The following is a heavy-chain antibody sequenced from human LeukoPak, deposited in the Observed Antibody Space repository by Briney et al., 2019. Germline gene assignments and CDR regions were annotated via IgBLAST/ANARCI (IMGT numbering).Heavy chain of an antibody. CDR3: ATGASNYYYYYMDV. CDR2: FDPEDGET. V-gene: IGHV1-24*01. D-gene: IGHD4-11*01. CDR1: GYTLTELS. Sequence: ASVKVSCKVSGYTLTELSMHWVRQAPGQGLEWMGGFDPEDGETIYAQKFQGRVTMTEDTSTDTAYMELSSLRSEDTAVYYCATGASNYYYYYMDVWGKGTTVTVSS. J-gene: IGHJ6*03.